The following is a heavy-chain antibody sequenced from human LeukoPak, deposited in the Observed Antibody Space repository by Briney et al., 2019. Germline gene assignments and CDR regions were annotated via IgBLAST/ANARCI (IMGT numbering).Heavy chain of an antibody. CDR1: GRSITTHY. CDR2: IYHTGIN. D-gene: IGHD3-22*01. J-gene: IGHJ5*01. Sequence: SETLSLTCSISGRSITTHYWSWIRQPPGKGLEWIGYIYHTGINKYNPSLKSRVTISVDTSKKQFSLKLSSVTAADTAVYYCARTAYSSGYFPNWFDSWGQGTLVTVSS. V-gene: IGHV4-59*03. CDR3: ARTAYSSGYFPNWFDS.